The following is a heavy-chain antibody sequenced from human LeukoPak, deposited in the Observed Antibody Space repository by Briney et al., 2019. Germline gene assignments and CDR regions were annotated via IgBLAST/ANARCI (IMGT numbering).Heavy chain of an antibody. Sequence: SETLSLTCTVSGGSICSYYWSWTRQPPGKGLEWIGYIYYSGSTNYNPSLKSRVTISVDTSKNQFSLKLSSVTAADTAVYYCARLVTMVRGGSNWFDPWGQGTLVTVSS. V-gene: IGHV4-59*08. CDR3: ARLVTMVRGGSNWFDP. J-gene: IGHJ5*02. CDR2: IYYSGST. D-gene: IGHD3-10*01. CDR1: GGSICSYY.